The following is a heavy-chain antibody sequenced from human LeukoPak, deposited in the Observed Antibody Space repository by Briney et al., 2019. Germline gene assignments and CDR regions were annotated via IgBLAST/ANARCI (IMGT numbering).Heavy chain of an antibody. D-gene: IGHD4-17*01. V-gene: IGHV3-9*01. Sequence: GRSLRLSCEASGFTFDDYAMPWVRQAPGKGLEWVSGISWNSGSIGYADSVKGRFTISRDNAKNSLYLQMNSLRAEDTALYYCAKGDYGDYAFDIWGQGTMVSVSS. CDR2: ISWNSGSI. CDR3: AKGDYGDYAFDI. J-gene: IGHJ3*02. CDR1: GFTFDDYA.